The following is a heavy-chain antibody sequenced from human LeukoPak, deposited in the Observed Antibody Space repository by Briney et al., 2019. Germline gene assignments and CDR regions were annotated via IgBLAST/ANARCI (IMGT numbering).Heavy chain of an antibody. D-gene: IGHD1-26*01. Sequence: GGSLRLSCAASGFTFSNYGMHWVRQAPGKGLEWVAVIWYDGSYKSYGDSVKGRFTISRDNSKNTLFLQMNSLRADDTAVYYCVKDLSGSYTFDYWGQGTLVTVSS. CDR1: GFTFSNYG. CDR3: VKDLSGSYTFDY. J-gene: IGHJ4*02. V-gene: IGHV3-33*06. CDR2: IWYDGSYK.